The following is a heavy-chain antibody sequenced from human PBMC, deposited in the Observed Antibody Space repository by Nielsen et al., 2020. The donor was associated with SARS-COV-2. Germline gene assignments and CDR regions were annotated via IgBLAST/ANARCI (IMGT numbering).Heavy chain of an antibody. D-gene: IGHD5-24*01. V-gene: IGHV4-31*03. CDR2: IYYSGST. J-gene: IGHJ4*02. Sequence: SETLSLTCTVSGGSISSGGYYWSWIRQHPGKGLEWIGNIYYSGSTYYNPSLKSRVTISVDTSKNQFSLKLSSVTAADTAVYYCARAPVEMATLYFDYWGQGTLVTVSS. CDR1: GGSISSGGYY. CDR3: ARAPVEMATLYFDY.